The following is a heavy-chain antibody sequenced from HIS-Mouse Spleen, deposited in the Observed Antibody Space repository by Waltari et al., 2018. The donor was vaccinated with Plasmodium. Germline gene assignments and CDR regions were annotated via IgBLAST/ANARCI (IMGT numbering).Heavy chain of an antibody. Sequence: QVQLQQWGAGLLKPSETLSLTCAVYGGSFSGYYWSWIRQPPGKGLEWIGEINHSGSTNYNPPLKSRVTIAVDTSKNQFSLKLSSVTAADTAVYYCARGRPSSMWYFDLWGRGTLVTVSS. V-gene: IGHV4-34*01. D-gene: IGHD2-2*01. J-gene: IGHJ2*01. CDR3: ARGRPSSMWYFDL. CDR2: INHSGST. CDR1: GGSFSGYY.